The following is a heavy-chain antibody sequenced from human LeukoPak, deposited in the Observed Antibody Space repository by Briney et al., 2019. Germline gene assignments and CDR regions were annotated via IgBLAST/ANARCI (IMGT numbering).Heavy chain of an antibody. V-gene: IGHV1-8*01. CDR2: MNPNSGNT. Sequence: ASVKVSCKASGYTFTSYDINWVRQATGQGLEWMGWMNPNSGNTGYAQKFQGRVTMTRNTSISTAYMELSSLRSEDTAVYYCARIRNRNALDGMDVWGQGTTVTASS. J-gene: IGHJ6*02. CDR1: GYTFTSYD. CDR3: ARIRNRNALDGMDV.